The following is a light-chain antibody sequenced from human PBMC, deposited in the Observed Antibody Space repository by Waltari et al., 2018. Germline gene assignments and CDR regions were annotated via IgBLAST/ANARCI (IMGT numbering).Light chain of an antibody. CDR2: LAS. CDR3: QQYYDIPWT. V-gene: IGKV4-1*01. J-gene: IGKJ1*01. Sequence: DIVMTQSPDSLAVSLGERVTINCKSSQSVLYSSNSQKYLAWYQQKQGQPPKLLIYLASARESGVPDRFSGSESGTDFTLTISSLQAEDVAVYYCQQYYDIPWTFGQGTKVEIK. CDR1: QSVLYSSNSQKY.